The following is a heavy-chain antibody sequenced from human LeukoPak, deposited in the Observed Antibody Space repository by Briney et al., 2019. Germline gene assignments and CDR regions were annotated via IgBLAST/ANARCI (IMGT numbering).Heavy chain of an antibody. V-gene: IGHV1-2*02. D-gene: IGHD4-17*01. CDR1: GYTFTVFY. CDR2: IDPNSGGT. CDR3: ARVLGTSYGDYFDY. Sequence: APVKVSCKASGYTFTVFYMHWVRQAPGQGLEWMGWIDPNSGGTNRAQKFQGRVTMTRDTSISTAYMELSGLRSDDTAVYYCARVLGTSYGDYFDYWGQGTLVTVSS. J-gene: IGHJ4*02.